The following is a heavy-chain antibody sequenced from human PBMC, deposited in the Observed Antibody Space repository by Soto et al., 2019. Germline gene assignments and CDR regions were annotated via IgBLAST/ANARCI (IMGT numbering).Heavy chain of an antibody. Sequence: PSETLSLTCTVSGGSIISSSYYWGWIRQPPGKGLEWIGSIYYSGSTYYNPSLKSRVTISVDTSKNQFSLKLSSVTAADTAVYYCARQGITMVWGVIERLFDYWGQGTLVTVSS. V-gene: IGHV4-39*01. D-gene: IGHD3-10*01. CDR2: IYYSGST. CDR3: ARQGITMVWGVIERLFDY. CDR1: GGSIISSSYY. J-gene: IGHJ4*02.